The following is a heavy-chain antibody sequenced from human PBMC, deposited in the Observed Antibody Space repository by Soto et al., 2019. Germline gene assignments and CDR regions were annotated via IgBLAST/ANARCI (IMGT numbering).Heavy chain of an antibody. V-gene: IGHV1-2*02. CDR2: INPNSGDT. D-gene: IGHD6-13*01. CDR3: AKIATAGDFDP. CDR1: GYTFTAYY. Sequence: ASVKVSCKASGYTFTAYYLHWVRQAPGQGLEWMGWINPNSGDTNYAQKFQGRVTMTRDTSISTAYMELSRLRSDDTAKYYCAKIATAGDFDPWGQGTLVTVSS. J-gene: IGHJ5*02.